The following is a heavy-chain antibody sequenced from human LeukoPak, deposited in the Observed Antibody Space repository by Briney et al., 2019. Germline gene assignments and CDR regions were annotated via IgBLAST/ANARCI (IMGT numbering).Heavy chain of an antibody. D-gene: IGHD1-14*01. CDR1: AGSISSYS. J-gene: IGHJ6*03. Sequence: PSETLSLTCPVSAGSISSYSWSWIRQPAGKGLEWIGRIYSSGSTNYNPSLKSQVTMSIDTSKNQFSLNLRSVTAADTAVYYCARGQTDSYYNYMDVWGKGTTVTVSS. V-gene: IGHV4-4*07. CDR3: ARGQTDSYYNYMDV. CDR2: IYSSGST.